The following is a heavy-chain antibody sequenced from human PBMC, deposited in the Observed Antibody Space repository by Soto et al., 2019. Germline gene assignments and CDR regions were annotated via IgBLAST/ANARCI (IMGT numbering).Heavy chain of an antibody. CDR2: ISGSGGST. Sequence: EVQLLESGGGLVQPGGSLRISCAASGFTFSSYAMNWVLQAPGKGLEWVSVISGSGGSTYYADAVKGRFTISRDNSKNTLYLQMNSLRAEDTAVYYCAKRTVGWYFDLWGRGTLVTVSS. J-gene: IGHJ2*01. V-gene: IGHV3-23*01. D-gene: IGHD4-17*01. CDR1: GFTFSSYA. CDR3: AKRTVGWYFDL.